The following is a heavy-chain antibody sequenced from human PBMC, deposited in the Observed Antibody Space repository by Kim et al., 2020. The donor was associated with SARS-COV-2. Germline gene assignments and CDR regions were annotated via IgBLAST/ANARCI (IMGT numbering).Heavy chain of an antibody. Sequence: ASVKVSCKASGYTFTSYGISWVRQAPGQGLEWMGWISAYNGNTNYAQKLQGRVTMTTDTSTSTAYMELRSLRSDDTAVYYCARDWGDYDILTGNPKGGIFAYWGQGTLVTVSS. CDR2: ISAYNGNT. CDR3: ARDWGDYDILTGNPKGGIFAY. CDR1: GYTFTSYG. J-gene: IGHJ4*02. D-gene: IGHD3-9*01. V-gene: IGHV1-18*04.